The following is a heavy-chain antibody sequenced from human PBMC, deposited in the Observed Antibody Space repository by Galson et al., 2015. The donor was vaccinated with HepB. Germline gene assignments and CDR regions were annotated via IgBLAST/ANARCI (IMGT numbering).Heavy chain of an antibody. J-gene: IGHJ4*02. V-gene: IGHV3-33*06. CDR2: IYYDGSNK. CDR1: GLTFRNYG. D-gene: IGHD3-10*01. CDR3: AKDLGPITMVRGVMVSYARYRDY. Sequence: SLRLSCAASGLTFRNYGMHWVRQAPGKGLEWVALIYYDGSNKYYGDSVRGRFTISRDNSRNTLYLQMNSLRAEDTAVYYCAKDLGPITMVRGVMVSYARYRDYWGQGTLVTVSS.